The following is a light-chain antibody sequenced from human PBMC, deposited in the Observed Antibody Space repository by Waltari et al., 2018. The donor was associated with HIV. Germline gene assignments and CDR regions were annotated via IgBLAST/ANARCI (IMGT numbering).Light chain of an antibody. CDR1: QSVSSNY. V-gene: IGKV3-20*01. CDR3: QQYGMSPRT. Sequence: EIVLTQSPGTLSLSPGERATLSCRASQSVSSNYLAWYQQKPGQAPRLLIYDASSRATGIPDRFSGSGSGTDFTLTISRLEPEYFAVYYCQQYGMSPRTFGRGTKLEIK. CDR2: DAS. J-gene: IGKJ2*01.